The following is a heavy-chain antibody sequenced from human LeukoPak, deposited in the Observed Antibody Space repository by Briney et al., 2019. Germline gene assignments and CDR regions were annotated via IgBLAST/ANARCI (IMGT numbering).Heavy chain of an antibody. Sequence: ASVKVSCKASGYTFTSYYMHWVRQSPGQGLEWKGIINPSGGSTSYAQKFLGRVTMTRDTSTSTVYMELSSLRSEDTAVYYCARESGALRFLEWLYTKPYNWFDPWGQGTLVTVSS. CDR2: INPSGGST. CDR1: GYTFTSYY. D-gene: IGHD3-3*01. V-gene: IGHV1-46*01. CDR3: ARESGALRFLEWLYTKPYNWFDP. J-gene: IGHJ5*02.